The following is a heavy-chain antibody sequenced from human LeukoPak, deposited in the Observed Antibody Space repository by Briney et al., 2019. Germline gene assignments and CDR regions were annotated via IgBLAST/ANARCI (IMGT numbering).Heavy chain of an antibody. V-gene: IGHV1-8*02. D-gene: IGHD2-15*01. J-gene: IGHJ5*02. CDR3: ARGPAASHRNWFDP. CDR1: GYTFTNSA. CDR2: MNPNSGYT. Sequence: ASVKVSCKASGYTFTNSAIHWVRQAPGQRLEWMGWMNPNSGYTGHAQKFQGRVTMTRNTSISTAYMELSSLRSEDTAVYYCARGPAASHRNWFDPWGQGTLVTVSS.